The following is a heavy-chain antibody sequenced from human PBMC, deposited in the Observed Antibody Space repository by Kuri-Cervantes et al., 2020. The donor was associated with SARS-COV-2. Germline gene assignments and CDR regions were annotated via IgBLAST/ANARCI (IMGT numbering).Heavy chain of an antibody. D-gene: IGHD3-3*01. CDR2: MNPNSGNT. J-gene: IGHJ6*03. Sequence: ASVTVTCKASEYTFPSYDSNWVRQATGQGREWMGWMNPNSGNTGYVQKFQGRVTITRNTSISTAYMELSRLRSEDTAVYYCARGRRITMFGRVYYYYYMDVWGKGTTVTVSS. V-gene: IGHV1-8*01. CDR3: ARGRRITMFGRVYYYYYMDV. CDR1: EYTFPSYD.